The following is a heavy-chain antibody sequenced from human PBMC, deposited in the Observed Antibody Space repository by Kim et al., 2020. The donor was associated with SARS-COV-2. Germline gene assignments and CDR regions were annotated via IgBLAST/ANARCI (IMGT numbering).Heavy chain of an antibody. J-gene: IGHJ4*02. Sequence: TNYNPSLKSRVTISVDKSKNQFSLKLSSVTAADTAVYYCARGRAAGTFDYWGQGTLVTVSS. CDR3: ARGRAAGTFDY. V-gene: IGHV4-4*02. D-gene: IGHD6-13*01. CDR2: T.